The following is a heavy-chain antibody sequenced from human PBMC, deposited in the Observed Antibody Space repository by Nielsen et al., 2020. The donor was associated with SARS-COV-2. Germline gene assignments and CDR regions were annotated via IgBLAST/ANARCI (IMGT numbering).Heavy chain of an antibody. CDR3: ARPPDT. CDR2: IHYSGRT. J-gene: IGHJ3*01. CDR1: GGSMNFFY. Sequence: SETLSLTCSISGGSMNFFYWSWIRQPPGKGPEWIGYIHYSGRTTYNPSLKSRVTISIDTSKNQFSLKLTSVTAADTAVYYCARPPDTWGQGTLVAVSS. V-gene: IGHV4-59*08.